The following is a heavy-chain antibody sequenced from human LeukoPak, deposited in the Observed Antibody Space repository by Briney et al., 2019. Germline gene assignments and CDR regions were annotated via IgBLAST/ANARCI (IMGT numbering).Heavy chain of an antibody. D-gene: IGHD3-10*01. V-gene: IGHV4-59*12. CDR2: IYYSGST. Sequence: SETLSLTCTVSGGSISSYYWSWIRQPPGKGLEWIGYIYYSGSTNYNPSLKSRVTISVDTSKNQFSLKLSSVTAADMAVYYCARLNKNDSGSYRFGKKKRGYMDVWGKGTTVTISS. CDR3: ARLNKNDSGSYRFGKKKRGYMDV. CDR1: GGSISSYY. J-gene: IGHJ6*03.